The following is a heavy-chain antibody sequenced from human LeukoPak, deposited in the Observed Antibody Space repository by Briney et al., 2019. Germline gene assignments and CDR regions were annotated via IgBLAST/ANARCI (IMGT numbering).Heavy chain of an antibody. CDR1: GFTFSSYG. CDR2: IRYDGSNK. CDR3: AKDAQLELLYYYYYMDV. V-gene: IGHV3-30*02. D-gene: IGHD1-7*01. Sequence: GGSLRLSCAASGFTFSSYGMHWVRQAPGKGLEWVAFIRYDGSNKYYADSVKGRFTISRDNSKNTLYLQMNSLRAEDTAVYYCAKDAQLELLYYYYYMDVWGKGTTVTVSS. J-gene: IGHJ6*03.